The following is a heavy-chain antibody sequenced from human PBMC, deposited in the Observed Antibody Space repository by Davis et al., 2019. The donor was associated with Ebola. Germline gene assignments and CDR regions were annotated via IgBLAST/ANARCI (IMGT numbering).Heavy chain of an antibody. Sequence: ASVKVSCKASGYTFTSYYMHWVRQAPGQGLEWMGWINPNSGGTNYAQKFQGRVTMTRDTSISTAYMELSRLRSDDTAVYYCARGVIVGATTSGYWGQGTLVTVSS. J-gene: IGHJ4*02. CDR3: ARGVIVGATTSGY. D-gene: IGHD1-26*01. CDR1: GYTFTSYY. V-gene: IGHV1-2*02. CDR2: INPNSGGT.